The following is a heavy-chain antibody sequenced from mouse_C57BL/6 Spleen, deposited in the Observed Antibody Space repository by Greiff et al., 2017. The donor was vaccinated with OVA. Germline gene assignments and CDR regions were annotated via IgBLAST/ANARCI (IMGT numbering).Heavy chain of an antibody. CDR1: GYAFSSSW. Sequence: QVQLQQSGPELVKPGASVKISCKASGYAFSSSWMNWVKQRPGKGLEWIGRIYPGDGDTNYNGKFKGKATLTADKSSSTAYMQLSSLTSEDSAVYFCARMATLGGFDYWDQGTTLTVSS. V-gene: IGHV1-82*01. CDR2: IYPGDGDT. J-gene: IGHJ2*01. CDR3: ARMATLGGFDY. D-gene: IGHD3-1*01.